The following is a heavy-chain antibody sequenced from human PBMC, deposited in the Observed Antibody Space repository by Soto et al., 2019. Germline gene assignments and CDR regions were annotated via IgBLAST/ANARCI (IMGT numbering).Heavy chain of an antibody. CDR1: GFTFSAVY. CDR2: ISSRGPSA. J-gene: IGHJ4*02. Sequence: QVQLEESGGGLVKPGGSLRLSCAASGFTFSAVYMSWIRQAPNKGLEYVSYISSRGPSANYADSVKVRFTIPRDNARNSRFLQMNSLRSEDTAVYYCARLRGAVTGQYFDYWGQGVLVTFSS. D-gene: IGHD6-19*01. V-gene: IGHV3-11*05. CDR3: ARLRGAVTGQYFDY.